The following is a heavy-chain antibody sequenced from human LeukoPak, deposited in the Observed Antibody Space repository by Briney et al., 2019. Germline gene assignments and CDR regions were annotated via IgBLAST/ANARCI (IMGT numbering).Heavy chain of an antibody. CDR2: IRYDGSNK. D-gene: IGHD6-13*01. CDR3: AKDQSSSWFWQPPLDY. CDR1: GFTFSSYG. V-gene: IGHV3-30*02. Sequence: GGSLRLSCAASGFTFSSYGMHWVRQAPGKGLEWVAFIRYDGSNKYYADSVKGRFTISRDNSKNTLYLQMNSLRAEDTAVYYCAKDQSSSWFWQPPLDYWGQGTLVTVSS. J-gene: IGHJ4*02.